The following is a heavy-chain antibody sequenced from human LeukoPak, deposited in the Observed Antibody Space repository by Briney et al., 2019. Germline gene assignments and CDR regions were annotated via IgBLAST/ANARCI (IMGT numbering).Heavy chain of an antibody. CDR1: GFTVSSNY. Sequence: GGSLRLSCAASGFTVSSNYMSWVRQAPGKGLEWVSVIYSGGSTYYADSVKGRFTISRDNSKNTLYLQMNSLRAEDTAVYYCARDGYSYGYYYYYGMGVWGQGTTVTVSS. V-gene: IGHV3-66*01. J-gene: IGHJ6*02. D-gene: IGHD5-18*01. CDR3: ARDGYSYGYYYYYGMGV. CDR2: IYSGGST.